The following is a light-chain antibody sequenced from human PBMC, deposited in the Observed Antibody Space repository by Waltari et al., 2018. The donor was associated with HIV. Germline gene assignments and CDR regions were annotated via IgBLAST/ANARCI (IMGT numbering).Light chain of an antibody. CDR2: DDG. CDR1: NIGSES. V-gene: IGLV3-21*02. J-gene: IGLJ2*01. Sequence: SYVLTQPPSVSVAPGQTATITCGANNIGSESVHWYQQKPGQAPVLVVYDDGDRPSGIPERFSGSNSGNTATLTISRVEAGDEANYFCQVCDSSTDHPVFGGGTKLTVL. CDR3: QVCDSSTDHPV.